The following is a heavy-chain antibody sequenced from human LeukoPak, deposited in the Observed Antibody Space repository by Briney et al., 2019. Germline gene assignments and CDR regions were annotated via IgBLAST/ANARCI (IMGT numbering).Heavy chain of an antibody. CDR2: IYYSGST. CDR3: ARASPQYGDYAP. Sequence: PSQTLSLTCAVSGASISSGGYYWSWIRQHPGKGLEWIGYIYYSGSTYYNPSLKSRVTISVDTSKNQFSLKLNSMTAADTAVYYCARASPQYGDYAPWGQGTLVTVSS. J-gene: IGHJ4*02. V-gene: IGHV4-31*11. D-gene: IGHD4-17*01. CDR1: GASISSGGYY.